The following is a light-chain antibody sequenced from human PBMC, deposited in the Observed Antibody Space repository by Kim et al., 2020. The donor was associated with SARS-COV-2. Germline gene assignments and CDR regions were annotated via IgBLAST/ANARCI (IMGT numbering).Light chain of an antibody. J-gene: IGKJ1*01. V-gene: IGKV4-1*01. CDR3: QQYYSTPKT. CDR2: WAS. Sequence: ATINCKSSQSVLYSSNNKNYLAWYQQKPGQPPKLLIYWASTREAGVPDRFSGSGSGTDFTLTISSLQAEDVAVYYCQQYYSTPKTFGQGTKVDIK. CDR1: QSVLYSSNNKNY.